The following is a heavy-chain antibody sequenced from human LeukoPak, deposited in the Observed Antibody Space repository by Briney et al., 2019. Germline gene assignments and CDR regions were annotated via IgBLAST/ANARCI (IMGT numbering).Heavy chain of an antibody. CDR2: INHSGST. V-gene: IGHV4-34*01. Sequence: SETLSLTCVVYGGSFSGYYWSWIRQPPGKGLEWIGEINHSGSTNYNPSLKSRVTISVDTSKNQFSLKLSSVTAADTAVYYCARGQRRGYYDSSGYLYWGQGTLVTVSS. J-gene: IGHJ4*02. D-gene: IGHD3-22*01. CDR1: GGSFSGYY. CDR3: ARGQRRGYYDSSGYLY.